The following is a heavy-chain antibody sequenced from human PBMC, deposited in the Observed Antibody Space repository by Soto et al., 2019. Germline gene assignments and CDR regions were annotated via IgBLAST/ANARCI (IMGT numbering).Heavy chain of an antibody. V-gene: IGHV3-23*01. D-gene: IGHD6-19*01. CDR3: AKDGSMYSSGWYLLYYFDY. CDR2: ISGSGGST. Sequence: PGGSLRLSCAASGFTFSSYAMSWVRQAPGKGLEWVSAISGSGGSTYYADSVKGRFTISRDNSKNTLYLQMNSLRAEDTAVYYCAKDGSMYSSGWYLLYYFDYWGQGTLVTVSS. CDR1: GFTFSSYA. J-gene: IGHJ4*02.